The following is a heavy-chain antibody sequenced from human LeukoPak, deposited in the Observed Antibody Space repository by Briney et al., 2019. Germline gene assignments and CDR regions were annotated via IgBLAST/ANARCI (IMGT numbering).Heavy chain of an antibody. Sequence: GGSLRLSCAASGFNFNTYSFNWVRQAPGKGLEWLSYVSPEDKTRYYADSVKGRFTTTRDNAKNSQYLQMSSLRAEDTALYFCVRGGTGDGNYFDYWGQGTLVTVSS. J-gene: IGHJ4*02. CDR3: VRGGTGDGNYFDY. CDR1: GFNFNTYS. D-gene: IGHD7-27*01. V-gene: IGHV3-48*01. CDR2: VSPEDKTR.